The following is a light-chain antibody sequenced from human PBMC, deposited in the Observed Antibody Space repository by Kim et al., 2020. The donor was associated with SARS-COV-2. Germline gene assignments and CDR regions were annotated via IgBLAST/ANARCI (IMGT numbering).Light chain of an antibody. J-gene: IGKJ1*01. CDR2: EAS. V-gene: IGKV3-20*01. CDR1: HHGSGRY. CDR3: QQYGDAPQT. Sequence: PGEGAALSCRTSHHGSGRYLAWYQHKPGKAPRLLIYEASTRAAGIPDRFSGSGSGTDFTLTISRLEPEDFAVYYCQQYGDAPQTFGQGTKVDIK.